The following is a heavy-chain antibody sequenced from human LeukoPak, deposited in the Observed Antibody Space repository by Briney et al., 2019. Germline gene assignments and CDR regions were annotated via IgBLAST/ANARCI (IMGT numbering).Heavy chain of an antibody. CDR1: GYTFTSYD. CDR3: ARGGGGVGSSWPPSFYYYYGMDV. D-gene: IGHD6-13*01. Sequence: SVKVSCKASGYTFTSYDINWVRQATGQGLEWMGWMNPNSGNTGYAQKFQGRVTMTRNTSISTAYMELSSLRSEDTAVYYCARGGGGVGSSWPPSFYYYYGMDVWGQGTTVTVSS. CDR2: MNPNSGNT. J-gene: IGHJ6*02. V-gene: IGHV1-8*01.